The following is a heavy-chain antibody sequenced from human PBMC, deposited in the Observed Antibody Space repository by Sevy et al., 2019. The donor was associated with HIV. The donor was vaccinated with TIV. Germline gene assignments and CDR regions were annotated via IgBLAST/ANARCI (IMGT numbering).Heavy chain of an antibody. CDR3: ARLKYGDSFDH. CDR1: GFSFNMYS. Sequence: GGSLRLSCATSGFSFNMYSLNWVRQPPGKGLEWISYISSAMNNKNYAYSVRGRFTISRDSARKTVFLQMNNLRSDDTAVYYCARLKYGDSFDHWGQGTLVTVSS. J-gene: IGHJ1*01. CDR2: ISSAMNNK. V-gene: IGHV3-48*01. D-gene: IGHD4-17*01.